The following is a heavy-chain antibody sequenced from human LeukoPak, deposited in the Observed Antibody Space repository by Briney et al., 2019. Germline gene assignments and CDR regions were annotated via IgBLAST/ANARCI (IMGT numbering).Heavy chain of an antibody. CDR3: ARDDSSGYGWVGSFDY. D-gene: IGHD3-22*01. CDR1: GGSISSSSYY. Sequence: PSETLSLTCTVSGGSISSSSYYWGWIRQPPGKGLEWIGSIYYSGSTYYNPSLKSRVTISVDTSKNQFSLKLSSVTAADTAVYYCARDDSSGYGWVGSFDYWDQGTLVTVSS. J-gene: IGHJ4*02. V-gene: IGHV4-39*02. CDR2: IYYSGST.